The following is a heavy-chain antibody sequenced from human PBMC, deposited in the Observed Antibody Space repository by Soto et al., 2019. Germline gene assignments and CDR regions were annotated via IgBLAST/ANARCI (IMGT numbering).Heavy chain of an antibody. V-gene: IGHV4-59*01. CDR2: VYSGGGT. Sequence: PSETLSLTCTVSGGSLRGYSWSWIRQSPGKGLEWIGYVYSGGGTNYSPSFMGRVTISVDTTDNQFSLKLNSVTAADTAVYYCARVSSDYYVMDVWGQGATVTVSS. CDR3: ARVSSDYYVMDV. CDR1: GGSLRGYS. J-gene: IGHJ6*02. D-gene: IGHD3-22*01.